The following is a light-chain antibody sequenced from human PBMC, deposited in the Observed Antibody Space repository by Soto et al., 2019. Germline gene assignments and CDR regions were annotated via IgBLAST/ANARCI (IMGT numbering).Light chain of an antibody. J-gene: IGKJ1*01. CDR1: QSILSW. CDR2: DAS. CDR3: QQYDTYWT. V-gene: IGKV1-5*01. Sequence: DIQMTQSPSTLSASVGDRVTITCRASQSILSWLAWYQHKPGKAPKLLIYDASSLESGVPSRFSGSRSGTEFTLTIRSLQPDDIATYYCQQYDTYWTFGQGTKVEI.